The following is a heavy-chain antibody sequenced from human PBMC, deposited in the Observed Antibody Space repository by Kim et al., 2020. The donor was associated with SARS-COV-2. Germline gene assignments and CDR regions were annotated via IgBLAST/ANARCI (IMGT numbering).Heavy chain of an antibody. CDR3: AREIAAAGTGGY. CDR1: GFTVSSNY. CDR2: IYSGGST. Sequence: GGSLRLSRAASGFTVSSNYMSWVRQAPGKGLELVSVIYSGGSTYYADSVKGRFTISRDNSKNTLYLQMNSLRAEDTAVYYFAREIAAAGTGGYWGQGTLVAVSS. J-gene: IGHJ4*02. D-gene: IGHD6-13*01. V-gene: IGHV3-53*01.